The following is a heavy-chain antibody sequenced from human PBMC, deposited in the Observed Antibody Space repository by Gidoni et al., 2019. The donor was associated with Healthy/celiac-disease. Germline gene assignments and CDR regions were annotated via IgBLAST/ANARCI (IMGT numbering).Heavy chain of an antibody. D-gene: IGHD6-13*01. CDR2: INHSGST. J-gene: IGHJ4*02. V-gene: IGHV4-34*01. CDR1: GGYFSGYY. Sequence: QVQLPQWGAGLLQPSETLSLTCAVSGGYFSGYYWSWIRQPPGKGLEWIGEINHSGSTNYNPSLKSRFTISVDTPKNQFSLKLSSVTAADTAVFYCARGRRGSWYYYFDYWGQGTLVTVSS. CDR3: ARGRRGSWYYYFDY.